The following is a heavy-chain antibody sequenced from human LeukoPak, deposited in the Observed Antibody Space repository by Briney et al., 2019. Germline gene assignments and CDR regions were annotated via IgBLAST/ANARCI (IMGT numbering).Heavy chain of an antibody. Sequence: ASVKVSCKASGYTFTGYYMHLVRQAPGQGPEWMGWSNPKSGVTNYAQKFQGRVTMTSDTSISTAYMNFSRLRSDDTAMYYCARDLGVAVRPFSLFYWGQGTLVTVSS. J-gene: IGHJ4*02. V-gene: IGHV1-2*02. D-gene: IGHD6-6*01. CDR2: SNPKSGVT. CDR1: GYTFTGYY. CDR3: ARDLGVAVRPFSLFY.